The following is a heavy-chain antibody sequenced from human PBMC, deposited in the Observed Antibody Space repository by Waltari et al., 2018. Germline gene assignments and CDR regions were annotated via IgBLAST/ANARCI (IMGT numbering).Heavy chain of an antibody. CDR1: GESLSSYY. CDR2: IYYSGST. J-gene: IGHJ6*03. V-gene: IGHV4-59*01. Sequence: VQLQASGPGLVKRFVTLSLTCTSSGESLSSYYWTCIRQPPRKGLECIGYIYYSGSTSYNPSLKSRVARSVHTSENQFSLKLTAVTAADTAVYYCARLRYYQYYYYMDVWGKGTTVTVSS. CDR3: ARLRYYQYYYYMDV.